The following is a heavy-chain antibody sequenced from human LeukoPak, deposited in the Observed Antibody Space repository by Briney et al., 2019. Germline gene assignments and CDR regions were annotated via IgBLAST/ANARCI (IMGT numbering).Heavy chain of an antibody. Sequence: KPGGSLTLSWAASGFTFSSYSMNGVRQAPGKGLEWVSSISSSNSYIYYADSVKGRFTISRDNAKNSLYLHRNSLRAEDTAVYYCARVGDPGGCWGQGTLVTVSS. V-gene: IGHV3-21*01. CDR2: ISSSNSYI. J-gene: IGHJ4*02. CDR1: GFTFSSYS. D-gene: IGHD2-21*01. CDR3: ARVGDPGGC.